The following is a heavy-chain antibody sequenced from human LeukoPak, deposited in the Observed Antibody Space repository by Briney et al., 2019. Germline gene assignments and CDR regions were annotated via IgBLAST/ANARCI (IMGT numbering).Heavy chain of an antibody. CDR2: IYYSGTT. Sequence: SETLCLTCTVSGDSISSCASYWSWPRPPPGQGLEWIGYIYYSGTTCDDPSLKSRVTISIDTSENQFSLPLTSVTAADTAVYYCARAACSSTSCYAGYYYGMDVWGQGTTVTVSS. CDR1: GDSISSCASY. J-gene: IGHJ6*02. V-gene: IGHV4-31*03. CDR3: ARAACSSTSCYAGYYYGMDV. D-gene: IGHD2-2*01.